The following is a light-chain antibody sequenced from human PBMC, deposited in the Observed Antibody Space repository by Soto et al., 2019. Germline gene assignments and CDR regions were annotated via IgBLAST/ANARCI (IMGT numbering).Light chain of an antibody. CDR1: SSDIGAYNY. J-gene: IGLJ1*01. Sequence: QSALTHPASVSASPGQSITISCTGTSSDIGAYNYVSWYQHYPGEAPKLMLYEIFNRPSGVSSRFSGSKSGNTASLTISGLQPEDEADYSCSSYTIRGLFVSGTGTKVTGL. V-gene: IGLV2-14*01. CDR2: EIF. CDR3: SSYTIRGLFV.